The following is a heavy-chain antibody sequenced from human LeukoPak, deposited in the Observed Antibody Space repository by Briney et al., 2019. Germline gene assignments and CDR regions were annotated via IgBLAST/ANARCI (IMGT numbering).Heavy chain of an antibody. V-gene: IGHV3-33*01. CDR1: GFTFSSYG. CDR2: IWYDGSNK. Sequence: QPGRSLRLSCAASGFTFSSYGMHCVRRAPGKGLEWVAVIWYDGSNKSYADSVKGRFTISRENPKNTSSLQMNSLRAEDTAVYYGGTYGYDTLDYWGQGTLVTVSS. J-gene: IGHJ4*02. CDR3: GTYGYDTLDY. D-gene: IGHD3-3*01.